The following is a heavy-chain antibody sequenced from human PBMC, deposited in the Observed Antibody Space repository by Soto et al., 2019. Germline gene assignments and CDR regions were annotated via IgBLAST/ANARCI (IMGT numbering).Heavy chain of an antibody. CDR3: ASSVVVPSTMNYFDY. CDR1: GYSFSNYW. Sequence: GESRKISCNGSGYSFSNYWIAWVRQMPGKGLEWMGIIFPADSDTKYSPSFQGQVTISADKSISTAYLQWSSLKASDTAMYYCASSVVVPSTMNYFDYWGQGSLVTVSS. D-gene: IGHD2-15*01. V-gene: IGHV5-51*01. CDR2: IFPADSDT. J-gene: IGHJ4*02.